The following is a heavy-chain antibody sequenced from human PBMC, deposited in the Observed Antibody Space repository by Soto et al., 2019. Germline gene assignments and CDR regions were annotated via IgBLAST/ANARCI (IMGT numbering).Heavy chain of an antibody. CDR3: ARSRDIVVVVAANAFDI. CDR1: GGSFSGYY. J-gene: IGHJ3*02. D-gene: IGHD2-15*01. CDR2: INHSGST. Sequence: PSETLSLTCAVYGGSFSGYYWSWIRQPPGKGLEWIGEINHSGSTNYNPSLKSRVTISVDTSKNQFSLKLSSVTAADTAVYYCARSRDIVVVVAANAFDIWGQGTMVNVS. V-gene: IGHV4-34*01.